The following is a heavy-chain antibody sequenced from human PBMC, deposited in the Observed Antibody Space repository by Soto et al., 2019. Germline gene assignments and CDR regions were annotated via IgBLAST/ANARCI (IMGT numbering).Heavy chain of an antibody. CDR3: ARQIRYCSGGSCLYYYGMDV. Sequence: GGSLRLSCAASGFTVSSNYMSWVRQAPGKGLEWVSVIYSGGSTYYADSEKGRLTICRDNSKNTLYLHMNSLRAEDTDVYYCARQIRYCSGGSCLYYYGMDVWGQGTTVTVSS. CDR1: GFTVSSNY. CDR2: IYSGGST. J-gene: IGHJ6*02. D-gene: IGHD2-15*01. V-gene: IGHV3-66*04.